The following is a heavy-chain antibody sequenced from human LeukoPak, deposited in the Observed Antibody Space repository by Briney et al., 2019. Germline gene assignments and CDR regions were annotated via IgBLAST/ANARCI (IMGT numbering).Heavy chain of an antibody. J-gene: IGHJ4*02. Sequence: SQTLSLTCTVSGGSISSYYWSWIRQPAGKGLEWIGRIYTSGSTNYNPSLKSRVTMSVDTSKNQFSPKLSSVTAADTAVYCCARDPSDYGGNGCFDYWGQGTLVTVSS. CDR2: IYTSGST. CDR3: ARDPSDYGGNGCFDY. V-gene: IGHV4-4*07. D-gene: IGHD4-23*01. CDR1: GGSISSYY.